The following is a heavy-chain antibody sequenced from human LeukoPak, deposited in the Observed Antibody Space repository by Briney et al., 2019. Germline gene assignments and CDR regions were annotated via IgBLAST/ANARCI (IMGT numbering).Heavy chain of an antibody. V-gene: IGHV1-2*02. CDR2: INPNSGGT. CDR1: GYTFTGYY. Sequence: ASVKVSCKASGYTFTGYYMHWVRQAPGQGLGWMGWINPNSGGTNYTQKFQGRVTMTRDTSISTAYMELSRLRSDDTAVYYCARGAMVRGVNDYWGQGTLVTVSS. J-gene: IGHJ4*02. D-gene: IGHD3-10*01. CDR3: ARGAMVRGVNDY.